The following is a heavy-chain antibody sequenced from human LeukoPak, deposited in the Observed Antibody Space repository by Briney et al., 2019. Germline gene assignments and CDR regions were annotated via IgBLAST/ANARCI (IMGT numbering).Heavy chain of an antibody. CDR2: IYTSGST. D-gene: IGHD2-8*01. V-gene: IGHV4-4*07. Sequence: SETLSLTCTVSGGSISSYYWSWIRQPAGEGLEWIGRIYTSGSTNYNPSLKSRVTMSVSTSKNQFSLKLSPFTTADTAVHYRSTYAIEVDDVWFDPWGQGTLVTVSS. CDR3: STYAIEVDDVWFDP. CDR1: GGSISSYY. J-gene: IGHJ5*02.